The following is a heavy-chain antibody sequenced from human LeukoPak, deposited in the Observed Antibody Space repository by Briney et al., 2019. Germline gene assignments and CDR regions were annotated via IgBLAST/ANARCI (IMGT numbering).Heavy chain of an antibody. CDR3: ARDSYGYSSGWSHWFDP. CDR1: GDTLITHY. J-gene: IGHJ5*02. D-gene: IGHD6-19*01. V-gene: IGHV1-69*04. CDR2: IVPVIGVA. Sequence: SVKVSCKAPGDTLITHYISWVRQAPGQGLEWVGRIVPVIGVATYAQSLQGRVIITADRSTNTAYMELTSLTFEDSVVYFCARDSYGYSSGWSHWFDPWGQGTLVTVSS.